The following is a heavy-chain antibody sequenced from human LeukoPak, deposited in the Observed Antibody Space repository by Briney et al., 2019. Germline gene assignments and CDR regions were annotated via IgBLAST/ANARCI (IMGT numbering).Heavy chain of an antibody. Sequence: GGSLRLSCAASGFTFSSYGMHWVRQAPGKGLEWVAFIRHDGSNKYYADSVKGRFTISRDNSKNTLYLQMNSLRAEDTAVYYCAKSRVGYCSSTSCHTLGYWGQGTLVTVSS. D-gene: IGHD2-2*02. J-gene: IGHJ4*02. CDR1: GFTFSSYG. CDR3: AKSRVGYCSSTSCHTLGY. V-gene: IGHV3-30*02. CDR2: IRHDGSNK.